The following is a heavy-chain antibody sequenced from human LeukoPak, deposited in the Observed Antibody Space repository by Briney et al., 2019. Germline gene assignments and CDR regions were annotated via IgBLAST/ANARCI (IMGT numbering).Heavy chain of an antibody. CDR3: ARSLVTAIRDGMDV. V-gene: IGHV3-30*04. D-gene: IGHD2-21*02. CDR2: ISYDGSSK. Sequence: GGSLRLSCVASGYTFSNYAMSWVRQAPGKGLEWVAVISYDGSSKYYADSAKGRFTVSRDNSKNTLYLEMNSLRGEDTAVYYRARSLVTAIRDGMDVWGQGTTVTVSS. CDR1: GYTFSNYA. J-gene: IGHJ6*02.